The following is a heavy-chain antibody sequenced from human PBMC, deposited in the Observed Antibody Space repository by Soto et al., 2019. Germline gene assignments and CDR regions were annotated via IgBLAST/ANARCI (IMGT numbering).Heavy chain of an antibody. V-gene: IGHV4-59*01. CDR3: ARTLGRCTNGVCSPYYYYYGMDV. CDR2: IYYSGST. J-gene: IGHJ6*02. Sequence: SETLSLTCTVSGGSISSYYWSWIRQPPGKGLEWIGYIYYSGSTNYNPSLKSRVTISVDTSKNQFSLKLSSVTAADTAVYYCARTLGRCTNGVCSPYYYYYGMDVWGQGTTVTVSS. CDR1: GGSISSYY. D-gene: IGHD2-8*01.